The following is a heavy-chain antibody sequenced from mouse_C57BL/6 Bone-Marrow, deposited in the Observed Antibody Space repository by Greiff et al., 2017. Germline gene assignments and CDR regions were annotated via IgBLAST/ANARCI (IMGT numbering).Heavy chain of an antibody. CDR1: GYTFTSYW. D-gene: IGHD1-1*01. CDR2: IDPSDSYT. Sequence: QVQLQQSGAELVKPGASVKLSCKASGYTFTSYWMQWVKQRPGQGLEWIGEIDPSDSYTNYTQKFKGKATLTVDTSSSTAYMQLSSLTSEDTAVHYCARGRRLRLDDWGKGITLTAAS. J-gene: IGHJ2*01. V-gene: IGHV1-50*01. CDR3: ARGRRLRLDD.